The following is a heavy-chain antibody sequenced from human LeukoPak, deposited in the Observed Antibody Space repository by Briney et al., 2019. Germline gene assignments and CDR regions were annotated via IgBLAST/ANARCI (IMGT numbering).Heavy chain of an antibody. CDR2: ISGDASVS. Sequence: GGSLRLSCAGSGFTFRFYAMTWVRQAPGKGLEWVSGISGDASVSKHADSVKGRFNISRDNSKNTLYLQMNSLRAEDTAVYYCAKVPLGYCSGGSCSGPYYFDYWGQGTLVTVSS. V-gene: IGHV3-23*01. D-gene: IGHD2-15*01. J-gene: IGHJ4*02. CDR1: GFTFRFYA. CDR3: AKVPLGYCSGGSCSGPYYFDY.